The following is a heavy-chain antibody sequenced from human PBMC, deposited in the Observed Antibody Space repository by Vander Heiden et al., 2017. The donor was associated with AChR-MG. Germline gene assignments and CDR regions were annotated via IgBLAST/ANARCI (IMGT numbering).Heavy chain of an antibody. CDR1: GGSFSSHY. Sequence: QVQLQQWAAGLLKPSDPLSLTCGVPGGSFSSHYWPCHRQTPGKGLEWIGEINHTGSNNRNPSLESRVTLSIDTSKKQFSLKLSSVTAADTAVYFCARRGYYDGTSYYYYWGQGTLVTVSS. V-gene: IGHV4-34*01. J-gene: IGHJ4*02. CDR3: ARRGYYDGTSYYYY. D-gene: IGHD3-22*01. CDR2: INHTGSN.